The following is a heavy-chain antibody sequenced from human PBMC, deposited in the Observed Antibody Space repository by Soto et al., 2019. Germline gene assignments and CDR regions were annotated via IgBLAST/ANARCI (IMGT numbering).Heavy chain of an antibody. Sequence: GGSLRLSCAASGFTFSGSAMHWVRQASGKGLEWVGRIRSKANSYATAYAASVKGRFTISRDDSKNTAYLQMNSLKTEDTAVYYCTTQCSGGSCKGGLDYWGQGTLVTVSS. CDR1: GFTFSGSA. CDR2: IRSKANSYAT. CDR3: TTQCSGGSCKGGLDY. V-gene: IGHV3-73*01. J-gene: IGHJ4*02. D-gene: IGHD2-15*01.